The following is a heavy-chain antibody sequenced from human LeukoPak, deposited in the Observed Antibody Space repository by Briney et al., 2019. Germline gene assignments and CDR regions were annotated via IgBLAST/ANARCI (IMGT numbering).Heavy chain of an antibody. CDR1: GYTFSSYA. D-gene: IGHD5-24*01. J-gene: IGHJ4*02. V-gene: IGHV3-23*01. CDR2: ISGSGDST. Sequence: GGSLRLSCAASGYTFSSYAMSWVRQAPGKGLEWVSAISGSGDSTYYADSVRGRFTISRDNSKNTLYLQMNSLRAEDTAVYYCANRDAYNYGGDYWGQGTLVTVSS. CDR3: ANRDAYNYGGDY.